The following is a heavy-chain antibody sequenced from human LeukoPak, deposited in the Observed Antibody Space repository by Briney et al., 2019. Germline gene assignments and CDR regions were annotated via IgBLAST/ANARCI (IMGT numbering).Heavy chain of an antibody. CDR3: AKDLMTYSGSYYDDY. Sequence: KAGGSLRLSCAASGFTFSSYSMNWVRQAPGKGLEWVSSISSSSNYIYYADSVKGRFTISRDNAKNSLYLQMNSLRAEDTAVYYCAKDLMTYSGSYYDDYWGQGTLVTVSS. J-gene: IGHJ4*02. V-gene: IGHV3-21*04. CDR2: ISSSSNYI. D-gene: IGHD1-26*01. CDR1: GFTFSSYS.